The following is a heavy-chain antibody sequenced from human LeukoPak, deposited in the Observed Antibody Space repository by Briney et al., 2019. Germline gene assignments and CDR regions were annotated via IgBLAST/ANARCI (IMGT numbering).Heavy chain of an antibody. V-gene: IGHV3-23*01. Sequence: GGSLRLSCAASGFTFSSYAMSWVRQAPGKGLEWVSAISGSGGSTYYADSVKGRFTISRDNSKNTLYLPMNSLRAEDTAVYYCAKEDYYYDSSGYYYPAFDIWGQGTMVTVSS. CDR1: GFTFSSYA. J-gene: IGHJ3*02. D-gene: IGHD3-22*01. CDR2: ISGSGGST. CDR3: AKEDYYYDSSGYYYPAFDI.